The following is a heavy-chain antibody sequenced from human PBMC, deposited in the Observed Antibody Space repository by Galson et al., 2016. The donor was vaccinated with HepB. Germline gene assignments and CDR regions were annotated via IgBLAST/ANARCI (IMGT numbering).Heavy chain of an antibody. CDR1: GFTFSSYA. Sequence: SLRLSCAASGFTFSSYAMSWVRQAPGKGLEWVSAISGSGGSTYYADSVKGRFTISRDNSKNTLYLQTNSLRAEDTAAYYCAKDLGFLEWLFFDSYYYYGMDVWGQGTTVTVSS. D-gene: IGHD3-3*01. CDR2: ISGSGGST. J-gene: IGHJ6*02. V-gene: IGHV3-23*01. CDR3: AKDLGFLEWLFFDSYYYYGMDV.